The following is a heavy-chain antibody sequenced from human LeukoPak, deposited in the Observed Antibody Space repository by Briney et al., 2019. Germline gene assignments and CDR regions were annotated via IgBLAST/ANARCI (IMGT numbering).Heavy chain of an antibody. V-gene: IGHV3-11*04. D-gene: IGHD3-3*01. CDR2: ISSSGSTI. CDR3: ASRPAIWSGYYRP. CDR1: GFTFSDYY. J-gene: IGHJ5*02. Sequence: GGSLRLSCAASGFTFSDYYMSWIRQAPGKGLEWVSYISSSGSTIYYADSVKGRFTISRDSAKNSLYLQMNSLRAEDTAVYYCASRPAIWSGYYRPWGQGTQVTVSS.